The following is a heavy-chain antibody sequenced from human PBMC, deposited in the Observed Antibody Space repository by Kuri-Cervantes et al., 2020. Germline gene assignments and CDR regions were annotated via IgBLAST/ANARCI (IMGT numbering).Heavy chain of an antibody. CDR3: ARVSVARYCSGGSCYLRYSYYYYGMDV. CDR1: GFTFSYYY. J-gene: IGHJ6*02. Sequence: GGSLRLSCAASGFTFSYYYMSWIRQAPGKGLEWVSYISSSGSTIYYADSVKGRFTISRDNAKNSLYLQMNSLRAEDTAVYYCARVSVARYCSGGSCYLRYSYYYYGMDVWGQGTTVTVSS. V-gene: IGHV3-11*01. CDR2: ISSSGSTI. D-gene: IGHD2-15*01.